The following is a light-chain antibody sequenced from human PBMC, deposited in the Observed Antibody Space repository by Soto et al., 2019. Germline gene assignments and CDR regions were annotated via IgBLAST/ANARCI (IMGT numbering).Light chain of an antibody. CDR3: GSYASATLI. CDR1: NSDIGAYDY. CDR2: EVT. Sequence: QSALTQPASVSGSPGQSITISCTGSNSDIGAYDYVSWYQQHPGKPPTLLIYEVTFRPSGVPNRFSGSKSGNTATLTISGLLTEDEADYYCGSYASATLIFGGGPKLTVL. V-gene: IGLV2-14*01. J-gene: IGLJ2*01.